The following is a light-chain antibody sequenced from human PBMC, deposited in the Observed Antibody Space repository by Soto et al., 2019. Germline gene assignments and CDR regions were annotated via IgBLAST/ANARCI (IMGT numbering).Light chain of an antibody. V-gene: IGLV1-40*01. CDR1: SSNIGAGYD. CDR3: QSYDSSLTRKV. CDR2: GNS. Sequence: QSVLTQPPSVSGAPGQRVTISCTGSSSNIGAGYDVHWYQQLPGTAPKLLIYGNSNRPSGVPDRFSGSKSGTSASLAITGLQAEDEADYYCQSYDSSLTRKVFGTGTKVTVL. J-gene: IGLJ1*01.